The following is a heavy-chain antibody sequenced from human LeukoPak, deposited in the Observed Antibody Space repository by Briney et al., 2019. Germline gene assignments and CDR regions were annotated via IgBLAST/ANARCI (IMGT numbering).Heavy chain of an antibody. D-gene: IGHD3-10*01. CDR1: GGSISSYY. V-gene: IGHV4-59*01. Sequence: SETLSLTCTVSGGSISSYYWSWIRQPPMKGLEWIGYIYYSGSTNYNPSLKSRVTISVDTSKNQFSLKLTSVTAADTAVYYCARDRITMVRGVPLGYWGQGTLVTVSS. CDR2: IYYSGST. J-gene: IGHJ4*02. CDR3: ARDRITMVRGVPLGY.